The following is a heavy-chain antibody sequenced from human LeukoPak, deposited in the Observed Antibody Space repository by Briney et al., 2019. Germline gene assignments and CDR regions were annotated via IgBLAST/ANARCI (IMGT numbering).Heavy chain of an antibody. CDR3: ARDRGNWGSVF. V-gene: IGHV3-11*01. J-gene: IGHJ4*02. CDR1: GFTFSDYY. Sequence: PGGSLRLSCAASGFTFSDYYMSWNRQAPGKGLEWLSHISNSGSSIYYADSVKGRFTISRDNAKKTLYLQLNNLRAEDTAVYYCARDRGNWGSVFWGQGTQVIVSS. D-gene: IGHD7-27*01. CDR2: ISNSGSSI.